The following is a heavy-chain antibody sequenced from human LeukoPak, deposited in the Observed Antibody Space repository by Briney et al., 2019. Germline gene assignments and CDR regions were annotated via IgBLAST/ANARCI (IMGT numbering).Heavy chain of an antibody. V-gene: IGHV4-39*07. CDR2: IYYSGTT. J-gene: IGHJ5*02. Sequence: SETLSLTCSVSGGSISSSSYYWGWIRQPPGKGLEWIGSIYYSGTTYYNPSLKSLLTISVDTSKNHFSLRLSSVTAADTAVYYCTRDRASGTHNWFDPWGQGTLVAVSS. CDR3: TRDRASGTHNWFDP. CDR1: GGSISSSSYY. D-gene: IGHD1-1*01.